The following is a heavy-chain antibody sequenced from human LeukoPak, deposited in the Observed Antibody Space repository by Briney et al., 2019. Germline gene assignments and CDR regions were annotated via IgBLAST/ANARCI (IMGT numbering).Heavy chain of an antibody. CDR3: ARDYSTVTTFFDY. CDR1: GFTFRSYN. CDR2: ITGGSTTI. J-gene: IGHJ4*02. V-gene: IGHV3-48*01. D-gene: IGHD4-17*01. Sequence: GGSLRLSCAASGFTFRSYNMNWVRQAPGKGLEWVSYITGGSTTIYYADSVKGRFTISRDNAKNSLYLQMNSLRAEDTAVYYCARDYSTVTTFFDYWGQGTLVTVSS.